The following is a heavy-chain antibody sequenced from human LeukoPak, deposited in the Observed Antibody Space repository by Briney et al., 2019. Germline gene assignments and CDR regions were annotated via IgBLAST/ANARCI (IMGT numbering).Heavy chain of an antibody. J-gene: IGHJ4*02. CDR3: ARIPLGYSGAYYFDY. CDR1: RGSISGSMRSYC. Sequence: SEALSLTCTASRGSISGSMRSYCWSWLRQPPGKGLEWIGYISSSGSVNDNPSLRSRVTISVDTSKNQFFLNLSSVSAADTAVYYCARIPLGYSGAYYFDYWGQGTLVTVSP. D-gene: IGHD5-12*01. CDR2: ISSSGSV. V-gene: IGHV4-4*09.